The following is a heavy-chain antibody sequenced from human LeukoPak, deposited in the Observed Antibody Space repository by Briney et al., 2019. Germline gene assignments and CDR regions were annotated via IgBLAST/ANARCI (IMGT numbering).Heavy chain of an antibody. CDR2: INPNNGGT. J-gene: IGHJ4*02. Sequence: GASVKVSCKASGYTVTGCYMHWVRQAPGQGLEWMGWINPNNGGTNYAQKFQGRVTMTRDTSISTAYMELSRLRSDDPAVYYCARGQQWLAQDYWGQGTLVTVSS. D-gene: IGHD6-19*01. CDR3: ARGQQWLAQDY. V-gene: IGHV1-2*02. CDR1: GYTVTGCY.